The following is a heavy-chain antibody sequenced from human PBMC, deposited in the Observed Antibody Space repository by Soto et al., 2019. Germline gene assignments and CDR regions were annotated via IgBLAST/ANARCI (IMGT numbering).Heavy chain of an antibody. CDR1: GGSISSDHYY. Sequence: PSETLSLTCTVSGGSISSDHYYWGWIRQPPGKGLEWIGSIYYRGTPYYNPSLKSRVTISPDTSKSQFSLKLSSVTAADTAVYYCVRQGNSYDSGGYYVGAFHIWGLETMVT. CDR2: IYYRGTP. V-gene: IGHV4-39*01. J-gene: IGHJ3*02. CDR3: VRQGNSYDSGGYYVGAFHI. D-gene: IGHD3-22*01.